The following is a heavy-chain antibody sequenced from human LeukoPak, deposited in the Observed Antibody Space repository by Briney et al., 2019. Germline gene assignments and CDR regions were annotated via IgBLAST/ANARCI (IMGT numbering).Heavy chain of an antibody. V-gene: IGHV4-59*01. J-gene: IGHJ5*02. Sequence: SETLSLTCTVSGGSISSYYWSWIRQPPGKGLEWIGYIYYSGSTNYNPSLKSRVTISVDTSNNQFSLKLSSVTAADTAVYYCARDLGHYPWENWFDPWGQGTLVTVSS. CDR1: GGSISSYY. CDR3: ARDLGHYPWENWFDP. D-gene: IGHD1-26*01. CDR2: IYYSGST.